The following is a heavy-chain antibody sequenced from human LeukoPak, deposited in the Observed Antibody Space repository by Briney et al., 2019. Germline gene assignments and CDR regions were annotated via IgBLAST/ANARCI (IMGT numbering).Heavy chain of an antibody. V-gene: IGHV1-2*02. Sequence: ASVKVSCKASGCTFTDYFIHWVRQAPGHGLEWMGWINPNIGDASYAQKFQDRVTMTRDRSINTAYMELSRLTSDDTAVYYCARMALDGGDSIGFASWGQGTLVTVSS. J-gene: IGHJ5*01. D-gene: IGHD2-21*02. CDR1: GCTFTDYF. CDR3: ARMALDGGDSIGFAS. CDR2: INPNIGDA.